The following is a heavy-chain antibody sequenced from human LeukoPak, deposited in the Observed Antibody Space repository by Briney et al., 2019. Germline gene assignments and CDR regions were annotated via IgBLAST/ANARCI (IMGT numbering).Heavy chain of an antibody. CDR2: ISAYNGNT. CDR1: GYTFTSYG. D-gene: IGHD3-3*01. CDR3: ARATRAFWSGLFDY. V-gene: IGHV1-18*01. J-gene: IGHJ4*02. Sequence: GASVKVSCKASGYTFTSYGISWVRQAPGQGLEWMGWISAYNGNTNYAQKLQGRVTMTTDTSTSTAYMELRSLRSDDTAVYYCARATRAFWSGLFDYWGQGTLVTVSS.